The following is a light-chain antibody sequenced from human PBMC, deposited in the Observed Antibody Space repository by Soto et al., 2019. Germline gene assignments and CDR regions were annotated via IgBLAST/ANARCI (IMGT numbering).Light chain of an antibody. V-gene: IGKV3-20*01. CDR2: SAS. CDR1: QDLGTLY. Sequence: EIVLTQPLGTLSLSTGERGTLSCRASQDLGTLYLAWFQQKSGQAPRLLIYSASRRATGIPDRFTGSGSGTDFTLNISRLEPEDFAVYYCQQYGSSPREVTFGGGTKVDIK. CDR3: QQYGSSPREVT. J-gene: IGKJ4*01.